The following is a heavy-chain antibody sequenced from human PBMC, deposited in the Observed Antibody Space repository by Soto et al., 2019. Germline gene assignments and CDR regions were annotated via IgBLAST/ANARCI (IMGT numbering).Heavy chain of an antibody. CDR1: GGSISSSSYY. CDR3: AREEYSSSWYRNSGWFDP. CDR2: IYYSGST. D-gene: IGHD6-13*01. Sequence: PSETLSLTCTASGGSISSSSYYWGWIRQPPGKGLEWIGSIYYSGSTYYNPSLKSRVTISVDTSKNQFSLKLSSVTAADTAVYYCAREEYSSSWYRNSGWFDPWGQGTLVTISS. J-gene: IGHJ5*02. V-gene: IGHV4-39*02.